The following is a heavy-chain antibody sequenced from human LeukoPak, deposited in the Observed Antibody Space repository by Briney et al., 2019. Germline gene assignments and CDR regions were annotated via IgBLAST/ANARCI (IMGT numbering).Heavy chain of an antibody. V-gene: IGHV3-9*01. Sequence: GGSLRLSCAASGFTFDDYAMHWVRHAPGKGLEWVSGISWNSGSIGYADSVKGRFTISRDNAKNSLYLQMNSLRAEDTALYYCAKDMAITIAAAGTGFDYWGQGTLVTVSS. CDR2: ISWNSGSI. CDR3: AKDMAITIAAAGTGFDY. CDR1: GFTFDDYA. D-gene: IGHD6-13*01. J-gene: IGHJ4*02.